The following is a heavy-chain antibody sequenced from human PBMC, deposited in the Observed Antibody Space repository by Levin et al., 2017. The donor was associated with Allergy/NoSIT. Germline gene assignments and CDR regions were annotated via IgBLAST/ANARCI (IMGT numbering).Heavy chain of an antibody. CDR2: ISYAGSNK. CDR3: AKVLGDYGEYAGPFDY. Sequence: GGSLRLSCVASGFTFSTYAMHWVRQAPGKGLEWVAVISYAGSNKYYADSVKGRFTISRDNSKNTLHLQMNSLRAEDTAVYYCAKVLGDYGEYAGPFDYWGQGTLVTVSS. V-gene: IGHV3-30*18. D-gene: IGHD4-17*01. J-gene: IGHJ4*02. CDR1: GFTFSTYA.